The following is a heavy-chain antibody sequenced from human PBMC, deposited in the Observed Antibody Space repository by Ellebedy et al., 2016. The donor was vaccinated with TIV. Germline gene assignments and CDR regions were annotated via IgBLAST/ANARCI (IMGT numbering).Heavy chain of an antibody. CDR1: GYSFTNYG. CDR3: AGTLGTTGADAFDI. Sequence: AASVTVSCKAFGYSFTNYGLSWVRQAPGQGLEWLGRVGTSNGNTNYAQKLQGRVTMTTDTSTGTAYMELRSLRSDDTAVNYCAGTLGTTGADAFDIWGQGTMVIVSS. V-gene: IGHV1-18*04. J-gene: IGHJ3*02. D-gene: IGHD1-7*01. CDR2: VGTSNGNT.